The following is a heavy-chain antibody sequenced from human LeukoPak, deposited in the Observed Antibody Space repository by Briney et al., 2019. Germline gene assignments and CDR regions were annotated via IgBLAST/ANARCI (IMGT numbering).Heavy chain of an antibody. J-gene: IGHJ4*02. CDR3: ARGHYDFWSGIQLAY. CDR2: IIPIFGTT. V-gene: IGHV1-69*06. CDR1: GGTFSTYA. Sequence: VASVKVSCKASGGTFSTYAISWVRQAPGQGLEWMGGIIPIFGTTHYAQRFQVRVTITADKSTSTAYMDLSSLRSEGTAVYYCARGHYDFWSGIQLAYWGQGTLVTVSS. D-gene: IGHD3-3*01.